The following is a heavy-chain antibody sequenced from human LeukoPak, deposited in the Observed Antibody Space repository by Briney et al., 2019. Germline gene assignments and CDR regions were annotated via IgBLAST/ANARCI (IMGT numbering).Heavy chain of an antibody. CDR3: ARLPYYDSSGTN. J-gene: IGHJ4*02. CDR1: GDSISSYY. CDR2: IYYTGST. V-gene: IGHV4-59*08. D-gene: IGHD3-22*01. Sequence: SETLSLTCTVSGDSISSYYWSWIRQPPGKGLEWIGYIYYTGSTKYNRPLKSRVTISVDTSKNQFSLNLRSVTAADTAVYYCARLPYYDSSGTNWGQGVLVTVSS.